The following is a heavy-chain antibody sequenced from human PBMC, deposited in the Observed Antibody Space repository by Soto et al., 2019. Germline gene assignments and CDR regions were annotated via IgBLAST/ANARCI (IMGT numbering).Heavy chain of an antibody. J-gene: IGHJ4*02. CDR3: AKDISPHIVVVVAATPGFDY. Sequence: GGSLRLSCAASGFTFSSYAMSWVRQAPGKGLEWVSAISGSSGSTYYADSVKGRFTISRDNAKNSLYLQMNSLRAEDTALYYCAKDISPHIVVVVAATPGFDYWGQGTLVTVSS. V-gene: IGHV3-23*01. D-gene: IGHD2-15*01. CDR1: GFTFSSYA. CDR2: ISGSSGST.